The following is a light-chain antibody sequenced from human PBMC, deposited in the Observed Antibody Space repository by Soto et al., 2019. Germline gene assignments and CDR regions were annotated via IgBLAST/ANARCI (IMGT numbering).Light chain of an antibody. V-gene: IGKV1-5*03. CDR2: KAS. CDR3: LQYNVYPLS. CDR1: QNINRW. J-gene: IGKJ4*01. Sequence: DIQMTQSPSTLSASVGDRVTITCRARQNINRWLAWYQQRPGKAPNLLIHKASTLEVGVPSRFSGSASGTEFTLTISSLQPDDFAVYFCLQYNVYPLSFCGGTKVEIK.